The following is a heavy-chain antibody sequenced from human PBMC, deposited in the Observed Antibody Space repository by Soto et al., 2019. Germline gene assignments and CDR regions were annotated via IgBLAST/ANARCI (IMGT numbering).Heavy chain of an antibody. Sequence: SQTLSLTCAISRDSVSSNSAAWNWIRQSPSRGLEWLGRTYYRSKWYNDYAVSVKSRITINPDTSKNQFSLQLNSVPPEDTAVYYCARAATHEDPFDYWGQGTLVTVSS. V-gene: IGHV6-1*01. CDR2: TYYRSKWYN. CDR1: RDSVSSNSAA. D-gene: IGHD2-15*01. J-gene: IGHJ4*02. CDR3: ARAATHEDPFDY.